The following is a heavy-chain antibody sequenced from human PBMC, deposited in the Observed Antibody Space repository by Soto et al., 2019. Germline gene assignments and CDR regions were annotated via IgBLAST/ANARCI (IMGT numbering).Heavy chain of an antibody. D-gene: IGHD2-2*01. J-gene: IGHJ5*02. Sequence: SETLSLTCTVYGRSIISYHWSCIRQPPGKGLEWIGYIYYSGSTYYNPSLKSRVTISVDRSKNQFSLKLSSVTAADTAVYYCARVPDRWGQGTLVTVS. CDR1: GRSIISYH. CDR2: IYYSGST. CDR3: ARVPDR. V-gene: IGHV4-59*12.